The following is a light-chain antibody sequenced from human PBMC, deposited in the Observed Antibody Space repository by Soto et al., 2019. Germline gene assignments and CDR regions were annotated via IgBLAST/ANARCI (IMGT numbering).Light chain of an antibody. J-gene: IGKJ2*01. CDR1: QTLLHSNGYTY. CDR3: MQGLRPMYT. Sequence: IALTQSPLSLSVTPGEPASISCRSSQTLLHSNGYTYLNWYLQKPGQSPQLLIYLGSNRASGVTDMFSGSGSGTDFTLKINRVQAEDVGVFYCMQGLRPMYTFGQGTKLEIK. CDR2: LGS. V-gene: IGKV2-28*01.